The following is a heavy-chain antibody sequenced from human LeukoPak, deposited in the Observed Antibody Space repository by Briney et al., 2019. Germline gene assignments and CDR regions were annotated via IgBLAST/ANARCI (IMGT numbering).Heavy chain of an antibody. Sequence: SETLSLTCAVYGGSFSGYYWSSIRQPLRKGLWWIGEINHSGSTNYTPSLKSRVTISVDTSKNQFSLKLSSVTAADTAVYYCARYYDSSGPYATDAFDIWGQGTMVTVSS. CDR2: INHSGST. CDR3: ARYYDSSGPYATDAFDI. D-gene: IGHD3-22*01. CDR1: GGSFSGYY. V-gene: IGHV4-34*01. J-gene: IGHJ3*02.